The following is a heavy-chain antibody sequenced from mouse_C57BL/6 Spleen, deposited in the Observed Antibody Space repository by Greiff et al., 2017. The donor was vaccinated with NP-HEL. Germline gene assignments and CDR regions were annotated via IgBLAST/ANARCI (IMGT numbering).Heavy chain of an antibody. CDR1: GFSFNTYA. CDR2: IRSKSNNYAT. Sequence: EVQLQESGGGLVQPKGSLKLSCAASGFSFNTYAMNWVRQAPGKGLEWVARIRSKSNNYATYYADSVKDRFTISRDDSESMLYLQMNNLKTEDTAMYYCVRQGVTTGAMDYWGQGTSVTVSS. D-gene: IGHD2-2*01. CDR3: VRQGVTTGAMDY. V-gene: IGHV10-1*01. J-gene: IGHJ4*01.